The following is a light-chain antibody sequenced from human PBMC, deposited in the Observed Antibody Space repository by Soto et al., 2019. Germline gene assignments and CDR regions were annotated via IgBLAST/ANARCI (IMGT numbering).Light chain of an antibody. V-gene: IGKV1-39*01. CDR1: QNISNF. J-gene: IGKJ3*01. CDR3: QQSFRAPLN. CDR2: GAS. Sequence: DIQMTQSPLSLSASLGDGVTITCRASQNISNFLNWYQQKPGKAPRLLVFGASNLQSGVPSRFRGSHSGTDFSLSISSLQREDLATYICQQSFRAPLNFGPGTKVTIK.